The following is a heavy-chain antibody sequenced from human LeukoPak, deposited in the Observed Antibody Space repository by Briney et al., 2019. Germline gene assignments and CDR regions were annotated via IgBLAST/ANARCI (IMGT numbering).Heavy chain of an antibody. CDR3: ARVDDLDAFDT. D-gene: IGHD2-2*03. CDR2: IADDGSNK. J-gene: IGHJ3*02. V-gene: IGHV3-30*04. Sequence: GGSLRLSCAASGFTFSSYAMHWVRQAPGKGLEWVAVIADDGSNKYYADSVKGRFTISRGNSNNTLYVQMNSLRAEDTAVYYCARVDDLDAFDTWGQGTMVTVSS. CDR1: GFTFSSYA.